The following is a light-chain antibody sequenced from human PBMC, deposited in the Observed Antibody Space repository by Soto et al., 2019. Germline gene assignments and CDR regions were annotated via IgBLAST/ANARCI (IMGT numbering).Light chain of an antibody. Sequence: EIVMTQSPATLSLSPGEGATLSCRASQSISSNLAWYQQKPGQAPRLVIFDASTRATGIPDRLTGRGSGTEFTLTISSLQSEDSAVYFCQQYNDWPPITFGGGTKVDIK. CDR2: DAS. CDR3: QQYNDWPPIT. V-gene: IGKV3-15*01. CDR1: QSISSN. J-gene: IGKJ4*01.